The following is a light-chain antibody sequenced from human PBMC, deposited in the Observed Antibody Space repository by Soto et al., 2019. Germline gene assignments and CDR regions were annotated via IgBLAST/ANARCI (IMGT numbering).Light chain of an antibody. CDR1: SSTIESKT. CDR2: TTN. J-gene: IGLJ3*02. CDR3: AAWNDSLNGVV. V-gene: IGLV1-44*01. Sequence: QSVLTQPPSASGTPGQRVTISCSGSSSTIESKTLNWYQHLPGSAPKLLIYTTNQRPSGVPDRFSGSKSGTSASLAISGLQPEDEADYYCAAWNDSLNGVVFGGGTKLTVL.